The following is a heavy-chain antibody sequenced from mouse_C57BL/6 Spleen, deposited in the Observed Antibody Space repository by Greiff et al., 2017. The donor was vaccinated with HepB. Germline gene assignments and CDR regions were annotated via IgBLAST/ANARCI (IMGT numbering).Heavy chain of an antibody. D-gene: IGHD1-1*01. J-gene: IGHJ4*01. CDR2: ISSGSSTI. V-gene: IGHV5-17*01. CDR3: ARTPYYYYAMDY. Sequence: EVQLVESGGGLVKPGGSLKLSCAASGFTFSDYGMHWVRQVPEKGLEWVAYISSGSSTIYYADTVKGRFTISRDNAKNTLFLQMTSLRSEDTAMYYCARTPYYYYAMDYWGQGTSVTVSS. CDR1: GFTFSDYG.